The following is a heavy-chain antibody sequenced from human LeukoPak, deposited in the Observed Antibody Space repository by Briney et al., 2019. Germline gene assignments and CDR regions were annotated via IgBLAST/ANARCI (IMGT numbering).Heavy chain of an antibody. CDR1: GFSFSVYA. CDR2: IRNDGSNE. J-gene: IGHJ4*02. CDR3: AKDLGYSPSHFDY. D-gene: IGHD6-13*01. V-gene: IGHV3-30*02. Sequence: GGSLRLSCAASGFSFSVYAMHWVRQAQGKGLEWVAFIRNDGSNENYADSVKGRFTISRDKSKNTLYLQMNSLRAEDTAVYYCAKDLGYSPSHFDYWGQGTLVTVSS.